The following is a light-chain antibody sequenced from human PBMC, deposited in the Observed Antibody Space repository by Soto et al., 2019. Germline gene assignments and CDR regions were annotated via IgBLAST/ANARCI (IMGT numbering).Light chain of an antibody. Sequence: DIQMTQSPSTLSASVGDRVTITCRASQSISSWLAWYQQKPGKAPKLLIYKASNLESGVPSRFSGSGSGTEFTLTISSLQPDDFATYYCLQYNSFGPGTKVDIK. CDR3: LQYNS. CDR2: KAS. J-gene: IGKJ3*01. V-gene: IGKV1-5*03. CDR1: QSISSW.